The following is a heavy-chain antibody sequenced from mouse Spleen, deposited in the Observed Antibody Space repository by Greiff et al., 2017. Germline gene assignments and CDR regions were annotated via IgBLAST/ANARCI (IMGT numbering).Heavy chain of an antibody. CDR2: IWSDGST. J-gene: IGHJ4*01. CDR1: GFSLTNYA. CDR3: ARNQGHYYAMDY. V-gene: IGHV2-6*02. Sequence: QVHVKQSGPGLVAPSQSLSITCTVSGFSLTNYAVHWVRQSPGKGLEWLGVIWSDGSTDYNSALKSRLSISKDNSKSQVFLKMNSLQTDDTAMYYCARNQGHYYAMDYWGQGTSVTVSS.